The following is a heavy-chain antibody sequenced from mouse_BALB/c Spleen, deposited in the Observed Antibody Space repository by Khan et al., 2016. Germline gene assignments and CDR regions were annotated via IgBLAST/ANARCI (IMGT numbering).Heavy chain of an antibody. J-gene: IGHJ3*01. V-gene: IGHV14-3*02. CDR3: ARGSSGYGAAY. CDR1: GFNIKDTY. CDR2: IDPANGNT. D-gene: IGHD3-1*01. Sequence: EVQLQESGAELVKPGASVKLSCTASGFNIKDTYMHWVKQRPEQGLEWIGRIDPANGNTKYDPKFQGKATITADTSSNTAYLQLSSRMSADAAVDYCARGSSGYGAAYWGQGTLVTVSA.